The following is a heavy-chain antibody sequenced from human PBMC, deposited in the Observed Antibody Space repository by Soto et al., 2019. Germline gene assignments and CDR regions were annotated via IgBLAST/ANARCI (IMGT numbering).Heavy chain of an antibody. CDR1: GGTFSSYA. D-gene: IGHD5-12*01. CDR2: IIPIFGTA. CDR3: AREQGGGDSEGFDY. Sequence: ASVKVSCKASGGTFSSYAISWVRQAPGQGLEWMGGIIPIFGTANYAQKFQGRVTITADESTSTAYMELSSLRSEDTAVYYCAREQGGGDSEGFDYWGQGTMVTVYS. V-gene: IGHV1-69*13. J-gene: IGHJ4*02.